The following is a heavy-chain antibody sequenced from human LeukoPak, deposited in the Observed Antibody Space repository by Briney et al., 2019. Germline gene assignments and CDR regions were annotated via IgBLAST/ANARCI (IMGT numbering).Heavy chain of an antibody. Sequence: PSETLSLTCTVSGDSISGQHLTWIRQPPGKGLEWIGQIYHTGTSHYNPALQSRVTTSLDTSKNQFSLKVSSVTAADTAVYYCATYFAGVGGRGYWGQGTLVTVSS. CDR3: ATYFAGVGGRGY. CDR2: IYHTGTS. D-gene: IGHD2/OR15-2a*01. V-gene: IGHV4-59*11. CDR1: GDSISGQH. J-gene: IGHJ4*02.